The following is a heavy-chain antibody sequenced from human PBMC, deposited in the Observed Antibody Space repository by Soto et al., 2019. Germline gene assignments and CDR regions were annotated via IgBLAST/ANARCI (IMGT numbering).Heavy chain of an antibody. CDR3: ARDSTSARPPLDY. J-gene: IGHJ4*02. D-gene: IGHD2-2*01. CDR1: GFTLTSYW. CDR2: IKQDGSEK. V-gene: IGHV3-7*01. Sequence: PGGSLRLSCAASGFTLTSYWMSWVRQAPGKGLEWVANIKQDGSEKYYVDSVKGRFTISRDNAKNSLYLQMNSLRAEDTAVYYCARDSTSARPPLDYWGQGTLVTVSS.